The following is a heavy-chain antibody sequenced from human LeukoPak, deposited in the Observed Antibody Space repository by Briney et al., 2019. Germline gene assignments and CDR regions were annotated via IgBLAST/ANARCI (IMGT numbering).Heavy chain of an antibody. V-gene: IGHV3-30*09. Sequence: GGSLRLSCAASGFTFSSYAMHWVRQAPGKGLEWVAVISYDGSNKYYADSVKGRFAISRDNSKNTLYLQMNSLRAEDTAVYYCASGSGSYYDYWGQGTLVTVSS. CDR2: ISYDGSNK. J-gene: IGHJ4*02. D-gene: IGHD1-26*01. CDR3: ASGSGSYYDY. CDR1: GFTFSSYA.